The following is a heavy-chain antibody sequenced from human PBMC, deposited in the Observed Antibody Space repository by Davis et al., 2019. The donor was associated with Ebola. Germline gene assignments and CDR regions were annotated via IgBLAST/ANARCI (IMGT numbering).Heavy chain of an antibody. V-gene: IGHV3-23*01. J-gene: IGHJ6*02. Sequence: PGGSLRLSCAASGFTFTSYSMTWVRQAPGKGLEWVSGISDSGSGTYYADSVKGRLTFSRDNSKNTLFLQMNSLRAEDTAVYYCAKGSLYGSRSITAGVDAWGQGTTVTVSS. D-gene: IGHD4-17*01. CDR1: GFTFTSYS. CDR3: AKGSLYGSRSITAGVDA. CDR2: ISDSGSGT.